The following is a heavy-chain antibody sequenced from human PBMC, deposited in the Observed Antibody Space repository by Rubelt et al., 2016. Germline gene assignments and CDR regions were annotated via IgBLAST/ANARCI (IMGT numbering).Heavy chain of an antibody. CDR1: GYTFTSYG. D-gene: IGHD5-24*01. V-gene: IGHV1-18*01. J-gene: IGHJ3*02. Sequence: VQLVQSGAAVKKPGASVKVSCKASGYTFTSYGISWVRQAPGQGLEWMGWLSAYTGNTNYAQKLQGRVTMTTDTSTSTAYMERRSLRSDDTAVYYCARRDGYNWDDAFDIWGQGTMVTVSS. CDR2: LSAYTGNT. CDR3: ARRDGYNWDDAFDI.